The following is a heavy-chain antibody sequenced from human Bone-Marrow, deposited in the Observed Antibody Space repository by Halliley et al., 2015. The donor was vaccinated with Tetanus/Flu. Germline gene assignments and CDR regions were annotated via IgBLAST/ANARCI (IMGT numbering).Heavy chain of an antibody. D-gene: IGHD3-3*01. V-gene: IGHV4-59*01. CDR2: IYSSGSA. CDR3: AREPLNGFGYGLDV. Sequence: IGYIYSSGSAHYNPSPKSRVTISGDTSKNQFSLRLTSVTAAVAAVYFCAREPLNGFGYGLDVWGQGAPVTVSS. J-gene: IGHJ6*02.